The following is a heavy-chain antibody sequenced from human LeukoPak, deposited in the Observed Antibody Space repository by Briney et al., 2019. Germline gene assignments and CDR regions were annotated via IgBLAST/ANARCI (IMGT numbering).Heavy chain of an antibody. V-gene: IGHV1-2*02. D-gene: IGHD3-10*01. Sequence: GASVKVSCKASGYTFTGYYMHWVRQAPGQGLEWMGWINPNSGGTNYAQKFQGRVTMTRDTSISTAYMELSRLRSDDTAVYYCARGSANYYGSGSYYDYWGQGTLVTVSS. CDR2: INPNSGGT. J-gene: IGHJ4*02. CDR3: ARGSANYYGSGSYYDY. CDR1: GYTFTGYY.